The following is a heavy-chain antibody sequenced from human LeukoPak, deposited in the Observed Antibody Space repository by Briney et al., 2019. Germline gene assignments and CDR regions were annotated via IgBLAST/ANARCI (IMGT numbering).Heavy chain of an antibody. CDR2: TYYRSKWYN. D-gene: IGHD3-16*01. V-gene: IGHV6-1*01. Sequence: SQTLSLTCAISGDSVSSNSAAWNWIRQSPSRGLEWLGRTYYRSKWYNDYAVSVQSRITVNPDTSKNQFSLQLNSMTPEDTAVYYCARAPRGSGDFDYWGRGTLVTVSS. J-gene: IGHJ4*02. CDR1: GDSVSSNSAA. CDR3: ARAPRGSGDFDY.